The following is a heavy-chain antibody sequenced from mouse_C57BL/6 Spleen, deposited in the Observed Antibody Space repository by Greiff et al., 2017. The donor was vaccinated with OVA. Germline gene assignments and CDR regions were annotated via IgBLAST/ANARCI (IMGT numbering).Heavy chain of an antibody. D-gene: IGHD1-1*01. J-gene: IGHJ3*01. CDR1: GFTFSDYG. CDR3: ARPPYGSSGFAY. Sequence: EVKLMESGGGLVKPGGSLKLSCAASGFTFSDYGMHWVRQAPEQGLEWVAYISSGSSTIYYADTVKGRFTISRDNAKNTLFLQMTSLRSEDTAMYYWARPPYGSSGFAYWGQGTLVTVSA. V-gene: IGHV5-17*01. CDR2: ISSGSSTI.